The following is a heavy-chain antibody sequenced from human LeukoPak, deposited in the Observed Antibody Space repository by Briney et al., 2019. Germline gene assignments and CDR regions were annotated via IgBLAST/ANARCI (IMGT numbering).Heavy chain of an antibody. CDR1: GGSFSGYY. CDR2: INHSGST. Sequence: SDTVSLTCAVYGGSFSGYYWSWMRQPPGKGLEWSGEINHSGSTNYNPSLKSRVTVSVDTSNNQFSLKLSSVTAPDTAVYYCARETYYYDSSGYSTLDAFDIWGQGTMVTVSS. CDR3: ARETYYYDSSGYSTLDAFDI. D-gene: IGHD3-22*01. V-gene: IGHV4-34*01. J-gene: IGHJ3*02.